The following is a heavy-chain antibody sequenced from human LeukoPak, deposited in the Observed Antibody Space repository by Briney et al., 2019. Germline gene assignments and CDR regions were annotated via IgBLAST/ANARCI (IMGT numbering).Heavy chain of an antibody. CDR3: AKYRGFGDSYDS. CDR2: IGGSST. Sequence: GESLRLSCAASGFTFSSYAMSWVRRAPGKGLEWVSSIGGSSTYYADFVKGRFTISRDTSKNTMDLQMNSLRAEDTAIYYCAKYRGFGDSYDSWGQGTLVTVSS. D-gene: IGHD3-10*01. CDR1: GFTFSSYA. V-gene: IGHV3-23*01. J-gene: IGHJ4*02.